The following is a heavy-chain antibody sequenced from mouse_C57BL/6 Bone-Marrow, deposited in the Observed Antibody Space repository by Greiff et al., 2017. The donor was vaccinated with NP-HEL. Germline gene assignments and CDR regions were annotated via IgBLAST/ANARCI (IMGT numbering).Heavy chain of an antibody. D-gene: IGHD1-1*01. CDR2: IYPGSGNT. Sequence: VQGVESGAELVRPGASVKLSCKASGYTFTDYYINWVKQRPGQGLEWIARIYPGSGNTYYNEKFKGKATLTAEKSSSTAYMQLSSLTSEDSAVYFCARGGVLLLYWYFDVWGTGTTVTVSS. J-gene: IGHJ1*03. CDR1: GYTFTDYY. CDR3: ARGGVLLLYWYFDV. V-gene: IGHV1-76*01.